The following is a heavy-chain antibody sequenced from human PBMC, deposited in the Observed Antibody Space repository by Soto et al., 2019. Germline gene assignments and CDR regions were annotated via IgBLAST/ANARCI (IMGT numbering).Heavy chain of an antibody. CDR2: IKQDGSDK. CDR3: ARNRDYAFDY. D-gene: IGHD4-17*01. CDR1: GFPFSNYW. V-gene: IGHV3-7*01. Sequence: GGSLILSCAASGFPFSNYWMSWVRQAPGKGLEWVAIIKQDGSDKFYVDSVKGRFTISRDNAKNSLYLQMNSLRTEDAAVYYCARNRDYAFDYWGRGTLVTVSS. J-gene: IGHJ4*02.